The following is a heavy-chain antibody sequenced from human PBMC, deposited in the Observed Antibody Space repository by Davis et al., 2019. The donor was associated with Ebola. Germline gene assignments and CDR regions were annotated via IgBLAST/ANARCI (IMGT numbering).Heavy chain of an antibody. V-gene: IGHV4-34*01. Sequence: PSETLSLTCAVYGGSFSGYYWSWIRQPPGKGLEWIGEINHSGSTNYNPSLKSRVTISVDTSKNQFSLKLSSVTAADTAVYYCARAQTGDQGLDYWGQGTLVTVSS. D-gene: IGHD7-27*01. CDR3: ARAQTGDQGLDY. J-gene: IGHJ4*02. CDR2: INHSGST. CDR1: GGSFSGYY.